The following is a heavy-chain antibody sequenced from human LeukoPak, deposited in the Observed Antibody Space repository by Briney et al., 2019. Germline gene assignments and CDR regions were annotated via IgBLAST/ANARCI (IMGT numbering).Heavy chain of an antibody. V-gene: IGHV4-61*02. J-gene: IGHJ4*02. CDR3: ARAKAVDYDILTGYYFDY. CDR1: AGSISSGRYY. CDR2: IYTSGST. D-gene: IGHD3-9*01. Sequence: SETLSLTCTVSAGSISSGRYYWSWIRQPAGKGLEGIVRIYTSGSTNYNPSLKSRVTISVDTSKNQFSLKLSSVTAADTAVYYCARAKAVDYDILTGYYFDYWGQGTPVTVSS.